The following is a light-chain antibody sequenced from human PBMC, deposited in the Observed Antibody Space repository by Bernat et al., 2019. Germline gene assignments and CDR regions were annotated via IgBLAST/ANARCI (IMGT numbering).Light chain of an antibody. Sequence: QSALTQPPSASGSPGQSVTISCTGTSNDVGGYNYVSWLQQHPGKAPKLIIYEVTKRPSGVPDRFSGPKSGNTASLTVSGLKAEDEADYYGSSYAGSNNLIFGGGTKLAV. CDR3: SSYAGSNNLI. CDR1: SNDVGGYNY. J-gene: IGLJ2*01. CDR2: EVT. V-gene: IGLV2-8*01.